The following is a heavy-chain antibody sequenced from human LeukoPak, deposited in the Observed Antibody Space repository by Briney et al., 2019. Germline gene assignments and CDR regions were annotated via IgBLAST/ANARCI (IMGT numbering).Heavy chain of an antibody. CDR3: ARIKMVAAAGNDY. D-gene: IGHD6-13*01. CDR2: INHSGST. CDR1: GGSSSGYY. V-gene: IGHV4-34*01. J-gene: IGHJ4*02. Sequence: SETLSLTCAVYGGSSSGYYWSWIRQPPGKGLEWIGEINHSGSTNYNPSLKSRVTISVDTSKNQFSLKLSSVTAADTAVYYCARIKMVAAAGNDYWGQGTLVTVSS.